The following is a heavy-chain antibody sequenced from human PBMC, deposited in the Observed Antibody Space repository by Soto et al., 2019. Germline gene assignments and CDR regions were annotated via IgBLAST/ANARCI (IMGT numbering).Heavy chain of an antibody. V-gene: IGHV3-73*02. CDR1: GFSFSGAA. J-gene: IGHJ4*02. D-gene: IGHD3-10*01. CDR2: IRSKEHNYAT. Sequence: EVQLVASGGALVQSGGSLKVSCAASGFSFSGAAFHWVRQASGKGLEWVGRIRSKEHNYATEYAASVKGRFTISRDDSSITVYLQMNNLKNEDTAIYYCTRPNGEIAFDYWGQGTLVTVSS. CDR3: TRPNGEIAFDY.